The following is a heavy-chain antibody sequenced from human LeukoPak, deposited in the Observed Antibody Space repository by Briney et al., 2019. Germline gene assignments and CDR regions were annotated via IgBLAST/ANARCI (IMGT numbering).Heavy chain of an antibody. V-gene: IGHV3-30*04. D-gene: IGHD2-21*02. J-gene: IGHJ3*02. CDR3: ARVAYCGGDCYSGSFDI. CDR2: ISYDGSNK. CDR1: GFTFSSYA. Sequence: GGSLRLSCAASGFTFSSYAMHWVRQAPGKGLEWVAVISYDGSNKYYADSVKGRFTISRDNSKNTLYLQMNSVRAEDTGVYYCARVAYCGGDCYSGSFDIWGQGTMVTVS.